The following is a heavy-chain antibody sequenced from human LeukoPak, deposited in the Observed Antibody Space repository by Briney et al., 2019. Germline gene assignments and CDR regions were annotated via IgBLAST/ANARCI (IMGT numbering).Heavy chain of an antibody. Sequence: GGSLRLSCAASGFTFSSYAMNWVRQAPGKGLEWVSTISGSGGSTYYADSVKGRFTSSRDNSKNTLYLQMNSLRAEDTAVYYCAKSRGSGAYYNFDYWGQGALVTVSS. J-gene: IGHJ4*02. V-gene: IGHV3-23*01. CDR3: AKSRGSGAYYNFDY. D-gene: IGHD3-22*01. CDR1: GFTFSSYA. CDR2: ISGSGGST.